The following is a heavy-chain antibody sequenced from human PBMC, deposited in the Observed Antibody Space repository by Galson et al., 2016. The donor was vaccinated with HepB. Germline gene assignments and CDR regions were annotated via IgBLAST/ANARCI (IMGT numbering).Heavy chain of an antibody. J-gene: IGHJ4*02. V-gene: IGHV3-30*18. Sequence: SLRLSCAVSGFTFSSYGMHWVRQAPGKGLEWVAVISDDGSSKYYVPSVKGRFSISRDNSKDMLYLQMDSLRPDDTAVYYCAKAVGGSSVSLPDYWGQGALVTVSS. CDR1: GFTFSSYG. CDR3: AKAVGGSSVSLPDY. CDR2: ISDDGSSK. D-gene: IGHD1-26*01.